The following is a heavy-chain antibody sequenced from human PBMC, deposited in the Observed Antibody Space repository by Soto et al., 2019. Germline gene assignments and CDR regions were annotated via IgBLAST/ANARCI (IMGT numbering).Heavy chain of an antibody. Sequence: GGSLRLSCAASGFAFSSYGMHWVRQAPGKGLEWVAVIWHDGSNKYYADSVKGRFTISRDSSKNTLYLQMNSLRAEDTAVYYCEKADYGSGNSYWGQGTLVTVSS. J-gene: IGHJ4*02. CDR2: IWHDGSNK. D-gene: IGHD2-15*01. CDR1: GFAFSSYG. V-gene: IGHV3-30*02. CDR3: EKADYGSGNSY.